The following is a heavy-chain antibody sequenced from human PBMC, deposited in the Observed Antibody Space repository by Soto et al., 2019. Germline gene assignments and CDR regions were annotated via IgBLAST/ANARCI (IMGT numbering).Heavy chain of an antibody. Sequence: QVQLVQSGAEVKKPGSSVKVSCKASGGIFSSYAISWLRQAPGQGLEWMGAVIPILGQAYYAQDLQDRVSITADESTRTTYMELSSLGSEDTAVSFCARVGGIGAPPGTDYWGQGTLVTVSS. CDR1: GGIFSSYA. CDR3: ARVGGIGAPPGTDY. CDR2: VIPILGQA. J-gene: IGHJ4*02. V-gene: IGHV1-69*01. D-gene: IGHD6-6*01.